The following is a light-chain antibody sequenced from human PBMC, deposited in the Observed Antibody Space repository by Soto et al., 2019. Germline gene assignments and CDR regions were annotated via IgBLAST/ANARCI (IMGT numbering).Light chain of an antibody. CDR1: QSVNIY. J-gene: IGKJ2*01. CDR2: DAS. V-gene: IGKV3-20*01. Sequence: EIVLTQYTATLSLSPGERATLSCRASQSVNIYLAWYQQKPGQAPRLLIYDASSRATGIPDRFSGRESGTDFTLTITTLEPEDSAVYFCQQYASSPYTFGQGTKVDI. CDR3: QQYASSPYT.